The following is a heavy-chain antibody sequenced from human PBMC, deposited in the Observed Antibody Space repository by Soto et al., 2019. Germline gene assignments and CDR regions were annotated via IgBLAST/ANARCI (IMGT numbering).Heavy chain of an antibody. CDR2: IVVGSGNT. J-gene: IGHJ6*02. CDR1: GLAMTIAA. CDR3: AADEDYYGMDV. Sequence: SVKRSCKGSGLAMTIAAVEWVRQARGQRLEWIGWIVVGSGNTNYAQKFQERVTITRDMSTSTAYMELSSLRSEDTAVYYCAADEDYYGMDVWGQGSTVTV. V-gene: IGHV1-58*01.